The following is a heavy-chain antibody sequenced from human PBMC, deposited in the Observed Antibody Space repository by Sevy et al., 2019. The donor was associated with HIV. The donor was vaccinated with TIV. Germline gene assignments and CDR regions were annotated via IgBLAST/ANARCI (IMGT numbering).Heavy chain of an antibody. CDR3: ARVPLVYETYYYGMDV. CDR2: MNPNSGNT. Sequence: ASVKVSCKASGYTFTSYVINWVRQATGEGLEWMGWMNPNSGNTGYAQKFQGRVTMTRNTSISTAYMELSSLRSEDTAVYYCARVPLVYETYYYGMDVWGQGTTVTVSS. J-gene: IGHJ6*02. CDR1: GYTFTSYV. V-gene: IGHV1-8*01. D-gene: IGHD3-16*01.